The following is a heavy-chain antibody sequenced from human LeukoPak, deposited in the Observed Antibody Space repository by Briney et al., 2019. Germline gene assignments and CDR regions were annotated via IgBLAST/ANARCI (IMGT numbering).Heavy chain of an antibody. V-gene: IGHV4-34*01. J-gene: IGHJ3*02. Sequence: SSETLSLTCAVYGGSFSGYYWSWIRQPPGKGLEWIGEINHSGSTNYNLSLKSRVTISVDTSKNQFSLKLSSVTAADTAVYYCARQDNRVVTAIPHAFDIWGQGTMVTVSS. D-gene: IGHD2-21*02. CDR1: GGSFSGYY. CDR2: INHSGST. CDR3: ARQDNRVVTAIPHAFDI.